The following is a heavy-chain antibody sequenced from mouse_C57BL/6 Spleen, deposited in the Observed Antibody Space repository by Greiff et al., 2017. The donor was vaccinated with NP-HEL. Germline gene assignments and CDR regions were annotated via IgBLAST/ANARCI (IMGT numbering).Heavy chain of an antibody. CDR3: ARYHYGNLYYAMDY. J-gene: IGHJ4*01. V-gene: IGHV1-64*01. CDR1: GYTFTSYW. Sequence: QVQLQQPGAELVKPGASVKLSCKASGYTFTSYWMHWVKQRPGQGLEWIGMIHPNSGSTNYNEKFKSKATLTVDKSSSTAYMQLSSLTSEDSEVYYCARYHYGNLYYAMDYWGQGTSVTVSA. CDR2: IHPNSGST. D-gene: IGHD2-1*01.